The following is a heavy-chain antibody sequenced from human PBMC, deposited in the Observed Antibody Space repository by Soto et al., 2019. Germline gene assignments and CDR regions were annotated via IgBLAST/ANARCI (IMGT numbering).Heavy chain of an antibody. CDR3: ARDLGKYSSGWDVPDY. J-gene: IGHJ4*02. CDR2: IWYDGSNK. D-gene: IGHD6-19*01. V-gene: IGHV3-33*08. CDR1: GFTFSSYG. Sequence: QVQLVESGGGVVQPGRSLRLSCAASGFTFSSYGMHWVRQAPGKGLEWVAVIWYDGSNKYYADSVKGRFTISRDNSKNTLYLEMNSLGAEDTGGYYRARDLGKYSSGWDVPDYWGQGTLVPVSS.